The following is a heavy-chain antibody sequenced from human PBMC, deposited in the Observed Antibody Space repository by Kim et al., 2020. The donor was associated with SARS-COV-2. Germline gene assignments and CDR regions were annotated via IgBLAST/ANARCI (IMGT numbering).Heavy chain of an antibody. J-gene: IGHJ4*02. CDR2: IGTTGNPV. D-gene: IGHD4-17*01. CDR3: ARGTYGDYSXEN. CDR1: GFTFTSHR. Sequence: GGSLRLSCEAFGFTFTSHRMNWVRQAPGRGLEWISQIGTTGNPVYYADSVKGRFTVSRDNAKNSXFLQMNSLRDEDTAMYYCARGTYGDYSXENWGQGT. V-gene: IGHV3-48*02.